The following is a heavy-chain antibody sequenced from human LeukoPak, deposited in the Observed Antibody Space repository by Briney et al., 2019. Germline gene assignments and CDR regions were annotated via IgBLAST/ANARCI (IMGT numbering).Heavy chain of an antibody. Sequence: PGGSLRLSCAASGFTVSSNYMGWVRQAPGKGLEWVSVIYSGGSTYYADSVKGRSTISRDNSKNTLYLQMNSLRAEDTAVYYCARSPATSGWYGYWGQGTLVTVSS. J-gene: IGHJ4*02. CDR2: IYSGGST. CDR1: GFTVSSNY. D-gene: IGHD6-19*01. CDR3: ARSPATSGWYGY. V-gene: IGHV3-66*01.